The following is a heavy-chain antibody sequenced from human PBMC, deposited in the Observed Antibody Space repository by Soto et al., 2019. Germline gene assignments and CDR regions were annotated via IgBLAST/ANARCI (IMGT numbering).Heavy chain of an antibody. J-gene: IGHJ4*02. CDR2: IFPSGTT. CDR3: ARSREFDY. CDR1: GGSLSGATYS. Sequence: SETLSLTCGVSGGSLSGATYSWNWIRQTPGKGLEWIGYIFPSGTTYYNPSLRSRVTISIDVSKNQFSLSLRSLTAADTAVYYCARSREFDYWSQGTLVTVSS. V-gene: IGHV4-30-2*01.